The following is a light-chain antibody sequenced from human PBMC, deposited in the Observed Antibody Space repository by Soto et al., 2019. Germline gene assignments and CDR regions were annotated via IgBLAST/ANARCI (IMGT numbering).Light chain of an antibody. V-gene: IGKV3-20*01. CDR1: QSVSSDY. J-gene: IGKJ3*01. Sequence: EIVLTQSPDTLSLSPGERATLSCRASQSVSSDYLVWYQQKFGQAPRLLIYGASSRATGTQDRFSGSGSGTDVTLTISRLEPEDFAVYYCQHYGNSPPSVTFGPGTKVEIK. CDR3: QHYGNSPPSVT. CDR2: GAS.